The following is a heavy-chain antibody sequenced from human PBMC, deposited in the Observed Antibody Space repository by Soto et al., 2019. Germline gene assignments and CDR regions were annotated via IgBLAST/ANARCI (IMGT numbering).Heavy chain of an antibody. CDR3: ARDSSNTSGWGLGDAFDI. D-gene: IGHD6-25*01. J-gene: IGHJ3*02. CDR1: GFTFSSYS. V-gene: IGHV3-21*01. CDR2: ISSSSSYI. Sequence: GGSLRLSCAASGFTFSSYSMNWVRQAPGKGLEWVSSISSSSSYIYYADSVKGRFTISRDNAKNSLYLQMNSLRAEDTAVYYCARDSSNTSGWGLGDAFDIWGQGTMVTVSS.